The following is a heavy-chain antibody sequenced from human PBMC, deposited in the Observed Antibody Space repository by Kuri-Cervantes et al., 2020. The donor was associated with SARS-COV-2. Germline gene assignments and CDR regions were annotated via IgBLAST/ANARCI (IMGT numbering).Heavy chain of an antibody. CDR1: GGTFSSYA. D-gene: IGHD4/OR15-4a*01. CDR2: IIPILGIA. J-gene: IGHJ4*02. CDR3: AREGRDYQPTPRYDFDY. Sequence: SVKVSCKASGGTFSSYAISWVRQAPGQGLEWMGRIIPILGIANYAQKFQGRVTITADKSTSTAYMELSSLRSEGTAVYYCAREGRDYQPTPRYDFDYWGQGTLVTVSS. V-gene: IGHV1-69*04.